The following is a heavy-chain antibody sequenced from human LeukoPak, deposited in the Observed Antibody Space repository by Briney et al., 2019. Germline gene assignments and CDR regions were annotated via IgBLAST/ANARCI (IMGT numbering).Heavy chain of an antibody. CDR1: GFTVSSNY. V-gene: IGHV3-53*01. D-gene: IGHD2-8*02. CDR3: ARGRRYCSRGVCYPTDFDY. Sequence: GGSLRLSCAASGFTVSSNYMSWVRQAPGKGLEWVSFFYSGGTTFYADSMKGRFTISRDDSKNTLYLQMNSLRAEDTAVYFCARGRRYCSRGVCYPTDFDYWGQGTLVTVSS. CDR2: FYSGGTT. J-gene: IGHJ4*02.